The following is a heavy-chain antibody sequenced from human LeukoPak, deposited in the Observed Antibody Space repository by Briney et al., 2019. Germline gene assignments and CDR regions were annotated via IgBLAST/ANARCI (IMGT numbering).Heavy chain of an antibody. CDR2: IIPIFGTA. J-gene: IGHJ6*03. V-gene: IGHV1-69*13. CDR1: GGTFSSYA. CDR3: ARGSTVTTGYYYYYMDV. D-gene: IGHD4-17*01. Sequence: SVKVSCKASGGTFSSYAISWVRQAPGQGLEWMGGIIPIFGTANYAQKFQGRVTITADESTSTAYMELSSLRSEDTAVYYCARGSTVTTGYYYYYMDVWGKGTTVTISS.